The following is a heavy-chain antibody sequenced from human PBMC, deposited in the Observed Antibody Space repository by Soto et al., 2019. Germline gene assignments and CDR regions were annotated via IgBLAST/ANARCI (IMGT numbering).Heavy chain of an antibody. J-gene: IGHJ6*02. V-gene: IGHV4-59*11. D-gene: IGHD6-19*01. Sequence: SETLSLTCTVSGGSIRSHYWSWIRQPPGKGLEWIGYIYYSGSTNYNPSLKSRVTISVDTSKNQFSLKLSSVTAADTAVYYCARGGEDLIAVARNGMDVWGQGTTVTVSS. CDR3: ARGGEDLIAVARNGMDV. CDR2: IYYSGST. CDR1: GGSIRSHY.